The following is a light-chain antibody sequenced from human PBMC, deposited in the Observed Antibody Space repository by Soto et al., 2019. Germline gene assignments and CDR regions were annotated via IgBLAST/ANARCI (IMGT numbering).Light chain of an antibody. CDR3: SSYTSSSNLDV. V-gene: IGLV2-14*01. J-gene: IGLJ1*01. CDR1: SSDAGGYNY. Sequence: QSALTQPASVSGSPGQSITISCTGTSSDAGGYNYVSWYQQHPGKAPKLMIYDVSNRPSGVSNRFSGSKSGNTASLTISVLQAEDEADYYCSSYTSSSNLDVFGTGTKAPS. CDR2: DVS.